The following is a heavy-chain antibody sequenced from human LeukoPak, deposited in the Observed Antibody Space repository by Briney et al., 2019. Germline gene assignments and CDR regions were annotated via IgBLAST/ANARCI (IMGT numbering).Heavy chain of an antibody. V-gene: IGHV1-69*13. CDR3: ARSAAAGFDGVNFDY. CDR2: IIPIFGTA. CDR1: GYTFTGYY. Sequence: SVKVSCKASGYTFTGYYMHWVRQAPGQGLEWMGGIIPIFGTANYAQKFQGRVTITADESTSTAYMELSSLRSEDTAVYYCARSAAAGFDGVNFDYWGQGTLVTVSS. J-gene: IGHJ4*02. D-gene: IGHD6-13*01.